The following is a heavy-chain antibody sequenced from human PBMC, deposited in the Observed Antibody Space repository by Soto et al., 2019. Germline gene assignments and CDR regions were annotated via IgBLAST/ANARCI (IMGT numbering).Heavy chain of an antibody. CDR3: AREGEAVVFDY. Sequence: QVQLVQSGAEVKKPGSSVKVSCKASGGTFSSYTISWVRQAPGQGLEWMGRIIPILGIANYAQKFQGRVTMTADKSTSTAYMELSSLRSEDTAVYYCAREGEAVVFDYWGQGTLVTVSS. D-gene: IGHD2-2*01. J-gene: IGHJ4*02. CDR1: GGTFSSYT. CDR2: IIPILGIA. V-gene: IGHV1-69*08.